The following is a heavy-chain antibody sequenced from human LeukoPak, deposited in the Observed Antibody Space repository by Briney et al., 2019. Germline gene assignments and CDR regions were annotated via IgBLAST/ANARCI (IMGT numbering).Heavy chain of an antibody. D-gene: IGHD5-18*01. CDR3: ARVVDTAMVLDY. V-gene: IGHV3-33*01. CDR2: IWYDGSNK. Sequence: GRSLRLSCAASGFTFSSYGMHWVRQAPGKGLEWVAVIWYDGSNKYYADSVKGRFTISRVNSKNTLYLQMNSLRAEDTAVYYCARVVDTAMVLDYWGQGTLVTVSS. J-gene: IGHJ4*02. CDR1: GFTFSSYG.